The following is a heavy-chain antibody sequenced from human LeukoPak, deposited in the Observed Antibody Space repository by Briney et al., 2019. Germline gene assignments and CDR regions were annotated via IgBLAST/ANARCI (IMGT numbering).Heavy chain of an antibody. J-gene: IGHJ4*02. CDR2: ISYDGSNK. Sequence: GRSLRLSCAASGFTFSSYAMHWVRQAPGKGPEWVAVISYDGSNKYYADSVKGRFTISRDNAKNSLYLQMNSLRVEDTAVYYCARGGNSSWDYWGQGALVTVSS. CDR3: ARGGNSSWDY. D-gene: IGHD5-24*01. CDR1: GFTFSSYA. V-gene: IGHV3-30-3*01.